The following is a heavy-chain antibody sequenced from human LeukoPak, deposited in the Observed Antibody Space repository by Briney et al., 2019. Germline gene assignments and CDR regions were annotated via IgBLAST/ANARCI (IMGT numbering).Heavy chain of an antibody. CDR3: ARGFGAYDYDIDY. CDR2: ISTYDGDA. J-gene: IGHJ4*02. Sequence: ASVKVSCKASGYSFTSYGITWVRQAPGQGLEWMGWISTYDGDANYAQQLQGRVTMTTDTSTITAYMELRSLRSDDTAVYYCARGFGAYDYDIDYWGQGTLVTVSS. CDR1: GYSFTSYG. D-gene: IGHD3-16*01. V-gene: IGHV1-18*01.